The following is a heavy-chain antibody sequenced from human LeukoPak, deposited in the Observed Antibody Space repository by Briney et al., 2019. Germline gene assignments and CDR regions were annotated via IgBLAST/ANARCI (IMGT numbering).Heavy chain of an antibody. V-gene: IGHV4-38-2*01. CDR3: ARGGYGSYYYYMDV. CDR2: IYHSGST. Sequence: PSETLSLTCAVSDYSISSGYYWGWIRQPPGKGLEWIGSIYHSGSTYYNPSLKSQVTISVDTSKNQFSLKLSSVTAADTAVYYCARGGYGSYYYYMDVWGKGTTVTVSS. D-gene: IGHD5-18*01. J-gene: IGHJ6*03. CDR1: DYSISSGYY.